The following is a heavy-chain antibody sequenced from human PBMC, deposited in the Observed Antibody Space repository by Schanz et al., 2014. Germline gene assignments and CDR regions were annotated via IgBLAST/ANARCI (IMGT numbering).Heavy chain of an antibody. J-gene: IGHJ4*02. Sequence: EEQLLQSGGGLVQPGGSLRLSCAASGFTFGSYGMSWVRQGPGKGLEWVSTISASGGSTYYADSVKGRFTISRDNAKNTLYLQMNSLRAEDTAVYYCARANYRRKINFDYWGRGTLVTVSS. CDR3: ARANYRRKINFDY. CDR1: GFTFGSYG. CDR2: ISASGGST. D-gene: IGHD3-10*01. V-gene: IGHV3-23*01.